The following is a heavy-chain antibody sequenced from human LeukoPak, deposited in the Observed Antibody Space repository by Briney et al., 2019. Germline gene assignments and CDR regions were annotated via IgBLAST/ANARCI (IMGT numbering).Heavy chain of an antibody. V-gene: IGHV1-46*01. D-gene: IGHD4-23*01. CDR3: VRDPGYGGNSGGVDY. J-gene: IGHJ4*02. CDR1: GYTFTSYY. Sequence: ASVKVSCKASGYTFTSYYMHWVRQAPGQGLEWMGIIHPSGGSTSYAQKFQGRVTMTRDTSTSTVYMDLSSLRSEDTAVYYCVRDPGYGGNSGGVDYWGQGTLVTVSS. CDR2: IHPSGGST.